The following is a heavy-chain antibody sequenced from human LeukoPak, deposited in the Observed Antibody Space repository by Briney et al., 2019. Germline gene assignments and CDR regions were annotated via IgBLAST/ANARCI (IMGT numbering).Heavy chain of an antibody. Sequence: GGSLRLSCAASGFTFSTYAMSWVRQAPGKGLEWVSAISDSGGDTYYADSVKGRFTISRGNSKNTLYLQMKSLRAEDTAIYYCAKRVEYSSSSGGYSDYWGQGTLVTVSS. CDR3: AKRVEYSSSSGGYSDY. CDR1: GFTFSTYA. V-gene: IGHV3-23*01. D-gene: IGHD6-6*01. J-gene: IGHJ4*02. CDR2: ISDSGGDT.